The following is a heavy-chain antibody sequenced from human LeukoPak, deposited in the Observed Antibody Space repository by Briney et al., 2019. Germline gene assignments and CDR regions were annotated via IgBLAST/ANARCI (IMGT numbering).Heavy chain of an antibody. CDR2: INHSGST. V-gene: IGHV4-34*01. J-gene: IGHJ4*02. CDR1: GFTFSAYS. Sequence: GSLRLSCAASGFTFSAYSMSWVRQAPGKGLEWIGGINHSGSTNYNPSLKSRVTISVDTSKNQFSLKLSSVTAADTAVYYCARKSSRRDGYKPFDYWGQGTLVTVSS. D-gene: IGHD5-24*01. CDR3: ARKSSRRDGYKPFDY.